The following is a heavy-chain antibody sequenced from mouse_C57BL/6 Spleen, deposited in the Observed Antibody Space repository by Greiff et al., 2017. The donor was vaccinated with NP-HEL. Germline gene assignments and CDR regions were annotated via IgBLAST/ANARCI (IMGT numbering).Heavy chain of an antibody. CDR3: AREGINDYDRAMDY. CDR2: IYPGGGYT. CDR1: GYTFTNYW. D-gene: IGHD2-4*01. V-gene: IGHV1-63*01. J-gene: IGHJ4*01. Sequence: QVQLKESGAELVRPGTSVKMSCKASGYTFTNYWIGWAKQRPGHGLEWIGDIYPGGGYTNYNEKFKGKATLTADKSSSTAYMQFSSLTSEDSAIYYCAREGINDYDRAMDYWGQGTSVTVSS.